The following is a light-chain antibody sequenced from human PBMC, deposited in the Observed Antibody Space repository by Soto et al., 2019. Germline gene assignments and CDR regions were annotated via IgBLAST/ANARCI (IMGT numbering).Light chain of an antibody. V-gene: IGLV2-23*01. CDR1: SSDVGTYNL. Sequence: QSALTQPASVSGSPGQSITISFTGTSSDVGTYNLVSWYQQHPGKAPKLMIYEDNKRPSGVSNRFSGSKSGNTASLTVSGLQAEDEADYYCCSYAGSYTLVFGGGTKLTVL. J-gene: IGLJ2*01. CDR3: CSYAGSYTLV. CDR2: EDN.